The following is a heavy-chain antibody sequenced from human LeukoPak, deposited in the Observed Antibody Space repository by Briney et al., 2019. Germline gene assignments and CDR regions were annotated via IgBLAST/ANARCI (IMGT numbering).Heavy chain of an antibody. J-gene: IGHJ4*02. CDR1: GFTFSSYA. CDR2: ISGSGGST. V-gene: IGHV3-23*01. Sequence: PGGSLRLSCAASGFTFSSYAMSWVRQAPGKGLEWVSAISGSGGSTYYADSVKGRFTISRDNSKNTLYLQMNSLRAEDTAVYYCAKDHPYGYSSSWYSFDYWGQGTLVTVSS. CDR3: AKDHPYGYSSSWYSFDY. D-gene: IGHD6-13*01.